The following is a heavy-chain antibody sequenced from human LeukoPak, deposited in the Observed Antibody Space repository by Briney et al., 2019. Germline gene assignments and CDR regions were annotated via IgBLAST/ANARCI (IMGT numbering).Heavy chain of an antibody. V-gene: IGHV3-30*04. CDR2: ISYDGSNK. J-gene: IGHJ4*02. Sequence: PGGSLRLSCAASGFTFSSYAVHWVRQAPGKGLEWVAVISYDGSNKYYADSVKGRFTISRDNSKNTLYLQMNSLISEDTAVYYCARTMGAVIVVWGQGTLVTVSS. CDR1: GFTFSSYA. CDR3: ARTMGAVIVV. D-gene: IGHD2-21*01.